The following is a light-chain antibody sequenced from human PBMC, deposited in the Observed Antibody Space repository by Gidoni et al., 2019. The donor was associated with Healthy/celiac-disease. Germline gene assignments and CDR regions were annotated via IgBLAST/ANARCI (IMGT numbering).Light chain of an antibody. CDR3: CSYAGSSTFDWV. Sequence: SALTQPASVSGSPGQSIPISCTGTSSDVGSYNLVSWYQQHPGKAPKLMIYEVSKRPSGVSNRFSGSKSGNTASLTISGLQAEDEADYYCCSYAGSSTFDWVFGGGTKLTVL. CDR1: SSDVGSYNL. CDR2: EVS. J-gene: IGLJ3*02. V-gene: IGLV2-23*02.